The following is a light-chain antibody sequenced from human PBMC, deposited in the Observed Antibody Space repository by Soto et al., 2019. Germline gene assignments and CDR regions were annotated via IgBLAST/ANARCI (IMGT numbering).Light chain of an antibody. V-gene: IGKV4-1*01. CDR1: QSVLYTSNNQNC. CDR2: WAS. J-gene: IGKJ1*01. Sequence: DIVMTQSPDSLAVSLGERATINCESSQSVLYTSNNQNCLAWYQQKPGQPPKLLIYWASTRESGVPDRFSGSRSVTDFTLTISSLQAEDVAVYYCQQYCATPCTFGQGTKVEIK. CDR3: QQYCATPCT.